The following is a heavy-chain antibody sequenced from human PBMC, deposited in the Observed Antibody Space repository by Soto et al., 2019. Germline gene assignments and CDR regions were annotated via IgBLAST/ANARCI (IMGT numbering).Heavy chain of an antibody. CDR3: ARGRGYDILTGYYHYYCDGMDF. J-gene: IGHJ6*02. CDR2: INPNSGGT. Sequence: ASVKVSCKASGYTFTGYYMHWVRQAPGQGLEWMGWINPNSGGTNYAQKFQGWVTMTRDTSISTAYMELSRLRSDDTAVYYCARGRGYDILTGYYHYYCDGMDFCGQGSTVTVSS. D-gene: IGHD3-9*01. V-gene: IGHV1-2*04. CDR1: GYTFTGYY.